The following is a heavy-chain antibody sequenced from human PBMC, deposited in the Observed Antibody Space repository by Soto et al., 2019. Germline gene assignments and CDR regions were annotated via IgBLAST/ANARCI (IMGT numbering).Heavy chain of an antibody. V-gene: IGHV1-18*04. CDR3: ARENRITMIVVVTPSSQFDP. D-gene: IGHD3-22*01. CDR1: GYTFTSYG. Sequence: QVQLVQSGAEVKKPGASVKVSCKASGYTFTSYGISWVRQAPGQGLEWMGWISAYNGNTNYAQKFQGRVTMTRDTSISTAYMELSRLRSDDTAVYYCARENRITMIVVVTPSSQFDPWGQGTLVTVSS. J-gene: IGHJ5*02. CDR2: ISAYNGNT.